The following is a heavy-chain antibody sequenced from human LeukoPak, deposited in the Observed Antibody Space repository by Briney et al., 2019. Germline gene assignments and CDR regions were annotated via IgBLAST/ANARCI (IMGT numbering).Heavy chain of an antibody. CDR2: ISGSGGST. Sequence: QSGGSLRLSCAASGFTFSSYAMSWVRQAPGKGLEWVSAISGSGGSTYYADSVKGRFTISRDNPKNTLYLQMNSLRAEDTAVYYCAKSLGRQLWLIRLFDYWGQGTLVTVSS. D-gene: IGHD5-18*01. CDR1: GFTFSSYA. V-gene: IGHV3-23*01. J-gene: IGHJ4*02. CDR3: AKSLGRQLWLIRLFDY.